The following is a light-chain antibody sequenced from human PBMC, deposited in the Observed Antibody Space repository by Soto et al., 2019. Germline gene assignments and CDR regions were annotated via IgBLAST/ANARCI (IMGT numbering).Light chain of an antibody. CDR3: CSYAGSSTYV. Sequence: QSALTQPASGSGSPGQSITLSCTGTSSGVGSYNLVSWYQQHPGKAPKLMIYEGSKRPSGVSNRFSGSKSGNTASLTISGLQAEDEADYYCCSYAGSSTYVFGTGTKVTVL. J-gene: IGLJ1*01. CDR1: SSGVGSYNL. CDR2: EGS. V-gene: IGLV2-23*01.